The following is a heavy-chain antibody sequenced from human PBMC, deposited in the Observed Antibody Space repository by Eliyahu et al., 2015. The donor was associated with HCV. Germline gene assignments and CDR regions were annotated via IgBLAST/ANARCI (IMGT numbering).Heavy chain of an antibody. CDR2: IGTAGDT. J-gene: IGHJ3*02. CDR1: GFTFSNYD. V-gene: IGHV3-13*04. Sequence: EVRLVESGGGLVQPGGSLRLSCAASGFTFSNYDMHWVRQTTGEGLGWVSIIGTAGDTWYAGSVKGRFTISRENAKNSLHLQMNSLRAGDTAVYYCVRSSRTKDPPGSFDIWGPGTTVTVSS. CDR3: VRSSRTKDPPGSFDI.